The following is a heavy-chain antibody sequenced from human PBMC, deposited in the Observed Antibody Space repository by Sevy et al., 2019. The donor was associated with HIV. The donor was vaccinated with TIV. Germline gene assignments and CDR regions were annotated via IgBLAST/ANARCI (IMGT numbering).Heavy chain of an antibody. CDR3: ARTHADCTNGVCFTYYDILTGGYFDY. J-gene: IGHJ4*02. CDR2: ISYDGSNK. Sequence: GGSLRLSCAASGFTFSSYAMHWVRQAPGKGLEWVAVISYDGSNKYYADSVKGRFTISRDNSKKTLYLQMNSLRAEDTAVYYCARTHADCTNGVCFTYYDILTGGYFDYWGQGTLVTVSS. V-gene: IGHV3-30-3*01. CDR1: GFTFSSYA. D-gene: IGHD2-8*01.